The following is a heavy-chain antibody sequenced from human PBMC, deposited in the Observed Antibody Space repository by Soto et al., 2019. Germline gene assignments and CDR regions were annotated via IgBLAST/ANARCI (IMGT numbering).Heavy chain of an antibody. V-gene: IGHV3-7*01. CDR2: IKQDGSEK. J-gene: IGHJ6*02. CDR3: ARYCSSTSCYTNYYYYGMDV. Sequence: PGGSLRLSCAASGFTFSSYWMSWVRQAPGKGLEWVANIKQDGSEKYYVDSVKGRFTISRDNAKNSLYLQMNSLRAEDTAVYYCARYCSSTSCYTNYYYYGMDVWGQGTTVTVSS. D-gene: IGHD2-2*02. CDR1: GFTFSSYW.